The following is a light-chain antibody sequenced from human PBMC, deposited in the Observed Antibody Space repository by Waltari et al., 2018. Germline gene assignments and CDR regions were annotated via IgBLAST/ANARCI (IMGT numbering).Light chain of an antibody. V-gene: IGLV1-40*01. CDR1: SSNIGAHSA. J-gene: IGLJ3*02. Sequence: QSVLTPPPSVSGAPGQRVTTSCTESSSNIGAHSAVHWNRQRPGTTPKPLIYGNKNRPPGVPDRFSGSRSGTSASLAITGLQAEDEADYYCQSYDSGLSGWVFGGGTKLTVL. CDR3: QSYDSGLSGWV. CDR2: GNK.